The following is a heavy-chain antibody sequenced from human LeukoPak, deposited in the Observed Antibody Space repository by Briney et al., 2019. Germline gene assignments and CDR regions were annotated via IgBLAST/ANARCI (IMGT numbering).Heavy chain of an antibody. CDR3: ARVHGGYPFDQ. J-gene: IGHJ4*02. D-gene: IGHD5-12*01. CDR2: IYYSGST. Sequence: SETLSLTCTVSGGSISSSSYSWGWIRQPPGKGLEWIGNIYYSGSTYYNPSLKSRVTISVDTSKNQFSLKLSSVTAADTAVYYCARVHGGYPFDQWGQGTLVTVSS. V-gene: IGHV4-39*07. CDR1: GGSISSSSYS.